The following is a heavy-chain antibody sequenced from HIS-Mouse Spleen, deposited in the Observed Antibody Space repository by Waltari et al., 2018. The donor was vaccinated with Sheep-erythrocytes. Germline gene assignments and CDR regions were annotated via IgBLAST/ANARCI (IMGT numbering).Heavy chain of an antibody. CDR1: GFTFSRYG. J-gene: IGHJ3*02. Sequence: EVQLVESGGGLVKPGGSLRLSCAASGFTFSRYGLNWVRQAPGKGLEWVSSISSSSSYIYYADSVKGRFTISRDNAKNSLYLQMNSLRAEDTAVYYCARDTGTDAFDIWGQGTMVTVSS. CDR2: ISSSSSYI. D-gene: IGHD1-1*01. V-gene: IGHV3-21*01. CDR3: ARDTGTDAFDI.